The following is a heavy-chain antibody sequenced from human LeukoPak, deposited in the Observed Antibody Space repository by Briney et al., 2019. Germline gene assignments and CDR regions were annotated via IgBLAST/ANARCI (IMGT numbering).Heavy chain of an antibody. Sequence: PGGSLRLACAASGFTFSSYGMHWVRQAPGKGREWVAFIRNDGSNKYYADSVKGRFTISRDNSKNTLCLQMNSLRAEDTAVYYCAKVRVGADWYFDLWGRGTLVTVSS. CDR1: GFTFSSYG. D-gene: IGHD1-26*01. V-gene: IGHV3-30*02. CDR3: AKVRVGADWYFDL. J-gene: IGHJ2*01. CDR2: IRNDGSNK.